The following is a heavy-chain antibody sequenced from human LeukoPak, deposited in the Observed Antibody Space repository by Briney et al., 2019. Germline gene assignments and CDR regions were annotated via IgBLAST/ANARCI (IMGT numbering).Heavy chain of an antibody. CDR2: IYTSGSTNS. CDR3: ARDRHIAAAGPYWYFDL. J-gene: IGHJ2*01. V-gene: IGHV4-4*07. D-gene: IGHD6-13*01. Sequence: SETLSLTCTVSGGSMSSFYWSWIRQPAGKGLEWIGRIYTSGSTNSNSNPSLKSRVTMSVDTSKNQFSLNLTSVTAADTAVYYCARDRHIAAAGPYWYFDLWGRGTLVTVSS. CDR1: GGSMSSFY.